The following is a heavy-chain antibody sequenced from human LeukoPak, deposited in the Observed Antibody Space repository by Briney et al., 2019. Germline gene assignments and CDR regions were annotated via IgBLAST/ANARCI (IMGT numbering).Heavy chain of an antibody. CDR2: IIPIFGTA. D-gene: IGHD2-21*01. Sequence: SVKVSCKASGGTFSSYAISWVRQAPGQGLEWMGGIIPIFGTANYAQKFQGRVTITADESTSTAYMELSSLRSEDTAVYYCARDTTSIAYCGGDCYSDAFDIWGQGTMATVSS. CDR3: ARDTTSIAYCGGDCYSDAFDI. CDR1: GGTFSSYA. V-gene: IGHV1-69*13. J-gene: IGHJ3*02.